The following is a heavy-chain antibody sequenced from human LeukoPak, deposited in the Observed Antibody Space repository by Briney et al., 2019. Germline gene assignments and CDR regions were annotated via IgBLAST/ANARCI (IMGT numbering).Heavy chain of an antibody. CDR1: GYTFTGYY. D-gene: IGHD2-2*01. V-gene: IGHV1-2*02. CDR2: INPNSGGT. Sequence: ASVKVSCKASGYTFTGYYIHWVQQAPGQGLEWMGWINPNSGGTNYAEKFQGRVTMTRDTSISTAYMELSRLRSDDTAVYYCARAHLIVVGYWFDPWGQGTLVTVSS. CDR3: ARAHLIVVGYWFDP. J-gene: IGHJ5*02.